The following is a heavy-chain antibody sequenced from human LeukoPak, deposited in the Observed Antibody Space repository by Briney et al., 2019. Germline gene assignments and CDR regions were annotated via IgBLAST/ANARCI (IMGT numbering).Heavy chain of an antibody. CDR1: GITFKDYY. J-gene: IGHJ6*02. CDR3: ARSLISAVIGMDV. CDR2: ISGGSTYT. D-gene: IGHD3-3*01. V-gene: IGHV3-11*06. Sequence: SGGSLRLSCAGSGITFKDYYLNWIRQAPGKGLEWVSYISGGSTYTNYANSVKGRFTISRDNARNSLFLQMNSLTAEDTAIYYCARSLISAVIGMDVWGQGTAVTVSS.